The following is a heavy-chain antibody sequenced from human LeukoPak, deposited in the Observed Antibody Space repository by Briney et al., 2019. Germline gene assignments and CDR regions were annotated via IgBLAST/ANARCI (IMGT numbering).Heavy chain of an antibody. CDR1: GFTFSEYY. D-gene: IGHD3-22*01. V-gene: IGHV3-11*06. J-gene: IGHJ3*02. CDR3: ARDGITMIVPRAFDI. CDR2: ISSSSSYI. Sequence: PGGSLRLSCAASGFTFSEYYMSWIRQAPGKGLEWVSSISSSSSYIYYADSVKGRFTISRDNAKNSLYLQMNSLRAEDTAVYYCARDGITMIVPRAFDIWGQGTMVTVSS.